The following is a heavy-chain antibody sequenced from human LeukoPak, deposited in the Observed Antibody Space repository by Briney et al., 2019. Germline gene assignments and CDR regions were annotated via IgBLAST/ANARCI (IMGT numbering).Heavy chain of an antibody. J-gene: IGHJ4*02. D-gene: IGHD5-12*01. Sequence: GASVKVSCKASGYTFTTYTIHWVRQAPGQRLEWMGWINAGNDNTKYSQKFQDRVTITRDTSASTAYMELSSLRSEDTAMYYCASSRGYDVGGYFDYWGQGTLVTVFS. CDR1: GYTFTTYT. V-gene: IGHV1-3*01. CDR2: INAGNDNT. CDR3: ASSRGYDVGGYFDY.